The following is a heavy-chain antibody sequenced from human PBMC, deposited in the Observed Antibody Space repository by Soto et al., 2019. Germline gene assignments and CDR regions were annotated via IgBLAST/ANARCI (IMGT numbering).Heavy chain of an antibody. Sequence: QVQLQQWGAGLLKPSETLSLTCAVYGGSFSGYYWSWIRQPPGKGLEWIGEINHSGSTNHNPSLKSRVTISVDTSKNQFSLNLSSVTAAATAVYYCARGWIFGVATYYFDYWGQGTLVTVSS. D-gene: IGHD3-3*01. V-gene: IGHV4-34*01. CDR2: INHSGST. J-gene: IGHJ4*02. CDR3: ARGWIFGVATYYFDY. CDR1: GGSFSGYY.